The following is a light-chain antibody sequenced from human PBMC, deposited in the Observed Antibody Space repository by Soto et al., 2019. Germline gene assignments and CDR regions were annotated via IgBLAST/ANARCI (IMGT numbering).Light chain of an antibody. CDR2: GAS. CDR1: QSVGDN. Sequence: VMTQSPATLSVSPGERVTLSCRSSQSVGDNLAWFQQKPGQGPRLLIYGASTRATGIPVRFSGSGSETDFTLTISSLRSDDSAVYLCQQYNNWPITFGQGIRLEI. V-gene: IGKV3-15*01. J-gene: IGKJ5*01. CDR3: QQYNNWPIT.